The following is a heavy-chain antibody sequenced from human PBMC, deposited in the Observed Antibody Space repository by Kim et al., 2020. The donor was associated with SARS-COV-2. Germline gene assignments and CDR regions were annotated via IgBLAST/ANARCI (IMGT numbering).Heavy chain of an antibody. CDR1: GFTFSSYG. Sequence: GGSLRLSCAASGFTFSSYGMHWVRQAPGKGLEWVAVIWYDGSNKYYADSVKGRFTISRDNSKNTLYLQMNSLRAEDTAVYYCARGYCSSTSCYHDFDYWGQGTLVTVSS. CDR3: ARGYCSSTSCYHDFDY. CDR2: IWYDGSNK. J-gene: IGHJ4*02. D-gene: IGHD2-2*01. V-gene: IGHV3-33*01.